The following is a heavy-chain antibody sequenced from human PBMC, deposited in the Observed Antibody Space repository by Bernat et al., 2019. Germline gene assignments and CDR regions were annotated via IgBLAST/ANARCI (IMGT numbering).Heavy chain of an antibody. V-gene: IGHV4-61*01. CDR2: IHSSWSI. CDR1: GDSVSSGSSY. Sequence: QVQLQESGPGLVKPSETLSLTCTVSGDSVSSGSSYWSWIRQPPGEGLEWIGYIHSSWSISSKPSLRSRVTISVDTSKNQFSLKLTSVTAADTAVYYCARGRGGRGGYDFWGQGTLVTVSS. D-gene: IGHD2-15*01. CDR3: ARGRGGRGGYDF. J-gene: IGHJ4*02.